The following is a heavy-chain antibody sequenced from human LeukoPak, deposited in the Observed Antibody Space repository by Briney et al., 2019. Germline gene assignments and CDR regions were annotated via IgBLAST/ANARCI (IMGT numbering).Heavy chain of an antibody. CDR3: ARGGDRSFDY. V-gene: IGHV4-59*12. D-gene: IGHD3-10*01. J-gene: IGHJ4*02. Sequence: SETLSLTSTVSGGSISSYYWSWIRQPPGKGLEWIGYIYYSGSTNYNPSLKSRVTISVDTSKNQFSLKLSSVTAADTAVYYCARGGDRSFDYWGQGTLVTVSS. CDR2: IYYSGST. CDR1: GGSISSYY.